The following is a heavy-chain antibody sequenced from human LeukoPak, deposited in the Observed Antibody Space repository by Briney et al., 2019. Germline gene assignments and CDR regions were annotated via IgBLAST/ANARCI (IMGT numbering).Heavy chain of an antibody. CDR1: GFTFSSYS. Sequence: GGSLRLSCAASGFTFSSYSMNWVRQAPGKGLEWVSSISSSSSYIYYADSVKGRFTISRDNAKNSLYLQMNSLRAEDTAIYYCARDLGIVSGSYLDYWGQGTLVTVSS. V-gene: IGHV3-21*01. J-gene: IGHJ4*02. CDR3: ARDLGIVSGSYLDY. CDR2: ISSSSSYI. D-gene: IGHD1-26*01.